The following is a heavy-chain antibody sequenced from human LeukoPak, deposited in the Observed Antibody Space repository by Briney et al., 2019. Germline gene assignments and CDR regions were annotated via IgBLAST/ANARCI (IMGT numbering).Heavy chain of an antibody. J-gene: IGHJ5*02. CDR2: IYYTGST. D-gene: IGHD2-2*01. Sequence: SETLSLTCTVSGGSISSGGYYWSWIRQHPGKGLEWIGSIYYTGSTYDNPSLKSRLTMSVDPSKNQFFLNLTSVTAADTAVYYCARDSVVVVPSLGLDPWGQGTLVTVSS. CDR1: GGSISSGGYY. CDR3: ARDSVVVVPSLGLDP. V-gene: IGHV4-39*07.